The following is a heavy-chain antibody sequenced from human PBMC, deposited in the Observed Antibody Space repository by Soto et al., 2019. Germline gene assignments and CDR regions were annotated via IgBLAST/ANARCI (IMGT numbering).Heavy chain of an antibody. J-gene: IGHJ6*02. V-gene: IGHV4-30-4*01. CDR3: ACDLDD. CDR1: GASISSGDYY. Sequence: QVQLQESGPGLVKPSQTLSLTCTVSGASISSGDYYWSWIRQPPGKGLEWIGYIYDSGTPYYNPSLKSRVTMSGDTSKNEFSLELRSVTAADTAVYYCACDLDDWGQGTTVTVSS. CDR2: IYDSGTP.